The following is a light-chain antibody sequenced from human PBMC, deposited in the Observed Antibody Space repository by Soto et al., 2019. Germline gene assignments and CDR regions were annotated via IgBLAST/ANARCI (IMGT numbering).Light chain of an antibody. Sequence: QSALTQPASVSGSPGQSITLSCTRTSSGVENYNLVSWYQHRPGKAPKLIIYEGSQRPSGVSDRFSGSKSGNTASLTISGLRTEDEADYYCNSYAGWIYVFGTGTKLTVL. CDR3: NSYAGWIYV. CDR1: SSGVENYNL. CDR2: EGS. J-gene: IGLJ1*01. V-gene: IGLV2-23*01.